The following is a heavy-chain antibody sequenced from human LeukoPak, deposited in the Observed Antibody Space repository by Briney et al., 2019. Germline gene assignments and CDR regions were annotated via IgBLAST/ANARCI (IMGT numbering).Heavy chain of an antibody. D-gene: IGHD1-1*01. CDR1: GFTFSSYG. V-gene: IGHV3-30*03. Sequence: PGGSLRLSCAASGFTFSSYGMHWVRQAPGKGLEWVAVISYDGSNKYYADSVKGRFTISRDNAKNSLYLQMNSLRAEDTAVYYCARDRATSDVWGQGTTITVSS. CDR3: ARDRATSDV. J-gene: IGHJ6*02. CDR2: ISYDGSNK.